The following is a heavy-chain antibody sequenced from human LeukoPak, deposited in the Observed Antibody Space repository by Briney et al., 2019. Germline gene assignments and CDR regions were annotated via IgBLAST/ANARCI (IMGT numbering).Heavy chain of an antibody. Sequence: PSQTLSLTCTVSGGSINSGDYYWSWIRQPPGKGLEWIGYIYYSGSTYYNPSLKSRVTISVDTSKNQFYLKLSSVTAADTAVYYCARERGSGISTRAFDIWGQGTMVTVSS. D-gene: IGHD3-16*01. CDR2: IYYSGST. V-gene: IGHV4-30-4*08. CDR3: ARERGSGISTRAFDI. CDR1: GGSINSGDYY. J-gene: IGHJ3*02.